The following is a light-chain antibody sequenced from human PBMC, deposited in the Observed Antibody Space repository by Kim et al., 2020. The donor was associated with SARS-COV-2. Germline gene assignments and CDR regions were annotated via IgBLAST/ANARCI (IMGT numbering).Light chain of an antibody. Sequence: GQRVTISGSGRTSKIGTKTVNWYKQLPGTAPKLLIYGNDQRPSGVPDRFSGSKSGTSASLAISGLQSEDEADYYCAAWDDRLSGSVFGGGTQLTV. CDR2: GND. V-gene: IGLV1-44*01. J-gene: IGLJ2*01. CDR3: AAWDDRLSGSV. CDR1: TSKIGTKT.